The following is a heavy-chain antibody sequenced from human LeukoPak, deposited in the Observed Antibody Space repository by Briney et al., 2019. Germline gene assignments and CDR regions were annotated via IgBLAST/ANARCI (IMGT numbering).Heavy chain of an antibody. CDR2: LTFSGGST. CDR3: AKGRTEYAYTSDAPDV. V-gene: IGHV3-23*01. CDR1: GFTFSSYS. Sequence: GGSLRLSCAASGFTFSSYSMNWVRQAPGKGLEWVSTLTFSGGSTYYADSVKGRFTISRDNSKNTLYLQMNSLRAEDTAVYYCAKGRTEYAYTSDAPDVWGRGTMITVSS. D-gene: IGHD2-2*02. J-gene: IGHJ3*01.